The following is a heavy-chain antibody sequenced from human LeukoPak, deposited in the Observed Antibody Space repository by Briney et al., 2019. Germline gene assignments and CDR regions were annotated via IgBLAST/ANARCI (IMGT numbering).Heavy chain of an antibody. CDR1: GYTFTSYD. CDR3: ARLRRERRHFMVRGVKNWFDP. J-gene: IGHJ5*02. V-gene: IGHV1-8*01. CDR2: MNPNSGNT. D-gene: IGHD3-10*01. Sequence: GASVKVSCKASGYTFTSYDINWVRQATGQGLEWMGWMNPNSGNTGYAQKLQGRVTMTRNTSISTAYMELSSLRSEDTAVYYCARLRRERRHFMVRGVKNWFDPWGQGTLVTVSS.